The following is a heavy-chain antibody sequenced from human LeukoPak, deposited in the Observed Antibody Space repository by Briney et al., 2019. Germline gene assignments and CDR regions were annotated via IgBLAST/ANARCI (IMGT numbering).Heavy chain of an antibody. Sequence: SVKVSCKASGFTFTSSAMQWVRQARGQRLEWIGWIVVGSGNTNYAQKFQERVTITRDMSTSTAYMELSSLRSEDTAVYYCAAAGLGASLFDYWGQGTLVTVSS. V-gene: IGHV1-58*02. CDR2: IVVGSGNT. J-gene: IGHJ4*02. CDR1: GFTFTSSA. D-gene: IGHD1-26*01. CDR3: AAAGLGASLFDY.